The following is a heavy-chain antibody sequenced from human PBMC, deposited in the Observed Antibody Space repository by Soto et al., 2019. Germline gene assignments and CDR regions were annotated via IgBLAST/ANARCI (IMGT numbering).Heavy chain of an antibody. CDR3: ARDKDRQHLGGNYYYILDV. V-gene: IGHV1-69*12. CDR2: IMPVFPTP. Sequence: QVQLVQSGAEVKKPGSSVKVSCKASGGTFSTSAISWVRQAPGQGLEWVGGIMPVFPTPDYAQKFQGRVTITADESTTTAYLELTSLRTDDTAVYYCARDKDRQHLGGNYYYILDVWGQGTAITVSS. CDR1: GGTFSTSA. J-gene: IGHJ6*02.